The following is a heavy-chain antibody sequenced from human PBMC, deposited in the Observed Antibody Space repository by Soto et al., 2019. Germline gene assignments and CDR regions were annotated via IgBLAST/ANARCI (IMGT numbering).Heavy chain of an antibody. V-gene: IGHV3-21*01. J-gene: IGHJ4*02. CDR2: ISSSSSYI. CDR3: ARDLDLRGYSDY. Sequence: PGGSLRLSCAASGFTFSSYSMNWVRQAPGKGLEWVSSISSSSSYIYYADSVKGRFTISRDNAKNSLYLQMNSLRAEDTAVYYCARDLDLRGYSDYWGQGTLVTVSS. D-gene: IGHD5-18*01. CDR1: GFTFSSYS.